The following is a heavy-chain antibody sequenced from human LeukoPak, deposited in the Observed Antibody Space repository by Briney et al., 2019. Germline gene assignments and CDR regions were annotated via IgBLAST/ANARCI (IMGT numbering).Heavy chain of an antibody. Sequence: GESLKISCKASGYKFTNYWIGWVRQMPGKGLEWMTIIYPGDSETRYSPSFQGQVTISADKSISTAYLQWSSLKASDTAMYYCARQSYSYYGSGSYDNWFDPWGQGTLVTVSS. CDR2: IYPGDSET. V-gene: IGHV5-51*01. J-gene: IGHJ5*02. CDR3: ARQSYSYYGSGSYDNWFDP. D-gene: IGHD3-10*01. CDR1: GYKFTNYW.